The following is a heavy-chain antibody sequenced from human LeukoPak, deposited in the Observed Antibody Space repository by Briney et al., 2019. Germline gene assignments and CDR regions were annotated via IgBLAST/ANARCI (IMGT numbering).Heavy chain of an antibody. Sequence: GGSLRLSCAASGFTFSSYAMSWVRQAPGKGLEWVSAISGSGGSTYYADSVKGRFTISKDNSKNTLYLQMNSLRAEDTAVYYCAKSEGIAVAGTVSDYWGQGTLVTVSS. CDR3: AKSEGIAVAGTVSDY. D-gene: IGHD6-19*01. CDR2: ISGSGGST. J-gene: IGHJ4*02. CDR1: GFTFSSYA. V-gene: IGHV3-23*01.